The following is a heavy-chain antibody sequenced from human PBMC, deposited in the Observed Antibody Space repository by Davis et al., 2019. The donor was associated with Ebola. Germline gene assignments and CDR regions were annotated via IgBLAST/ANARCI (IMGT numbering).Heavy chain of an antibody. Sequence: AASVKVSCKASGGTFSSYAISWVRKAPGQGLEWMGGIIPIFDTANYAQKFQGRVTITADESTSTAYMELSSLRSEDTAVYYCARGEWELLGARFDPWGQGTLVTVSS. J-gene: IGHJ5*02. CDR1: GGTFSSYA. CDR2: IIPIFDTA. D-gene: IGHD1-26*01. V-gene: IGHV1-69*13. CDR3: ARGEWELLGARFDP.